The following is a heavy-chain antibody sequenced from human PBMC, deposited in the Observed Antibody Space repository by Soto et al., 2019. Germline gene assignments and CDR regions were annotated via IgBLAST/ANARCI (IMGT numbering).Heavy chain of an antibody. V-gene: IGHV3-21*01. CDR1: GFTFSSYS. D-gene: IGHD3-3*01. J-gene: IGHJ4*02. CDR3: ARDPDYFWSGYCNFDY. Sequence: EVQLVESGGGLVKPGGSLRLSCAASGFTFSSYSMNWVRQAPGKGLEWVSSISSSSSYIYYADSVKGRFTISRDNAKNSLYLQMNSLRAEDTAVYYCARDPDYFWSGYCNFDYWGQGTLVTVSS. CDR2: ISSSSSYI.